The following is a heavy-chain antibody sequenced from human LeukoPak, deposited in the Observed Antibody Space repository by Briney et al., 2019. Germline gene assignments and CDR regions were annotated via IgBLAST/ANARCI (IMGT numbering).Heavy chain of an antibody. D-gene: IGHD2-2*02. V-gene: IGHV3-23*01. CDR2: ISGSGGST. Sequence: GGSLRLSCAASGFTFSSYAMSWVRQAPGKGLEWVSAISGSGGSTYYADSVKGRLTISRDNSKNTLYLQMNSLRAEDTAVYYCAKICSSTSCYSYWGQGTLVTVSS. J-gene: IGHJ4*02. CDR3: AKICSSTSCYSY. CDR1: GFTFSSYA.